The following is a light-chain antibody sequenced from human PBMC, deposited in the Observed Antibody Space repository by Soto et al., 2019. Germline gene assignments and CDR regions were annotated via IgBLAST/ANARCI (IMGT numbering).Light chain of an antibody. J-gene: IGLJ2*01. CDR1: SSDIGIYDR. CDR2: EVT. Sequence: QSVLTQPPSVSGSPGRSVTISCTGTSSDIGIYDRVSWYQQTPGTAPKLMIYEVTNRPSGVPDRFSGSKSGTTASLTISGLQAEDEAGYYCSSYTSSNTVLFGGGTKLTVL. V-gene: IGLV2-18*02. CDR3: SSYTSSNTVL.